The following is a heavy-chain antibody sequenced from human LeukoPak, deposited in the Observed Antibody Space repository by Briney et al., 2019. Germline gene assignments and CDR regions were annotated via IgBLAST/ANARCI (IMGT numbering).Heavy chain of an antibody. CDR2: ISGSGGST. J-gene: IGHJ5*02. CDR3: AKEDWNYVGEYNWFDP. CDR1: GFTFSSYA. V-gene: IGHV3-23*01. D-gene: IGHD1-7*01. Sequence: GGSLRLSCAASGFTFSSYAMSWVRQAPGKGLEWVSGISGSGGSTYYADSVKGQFTISRDNSKNTLYLQMNSLRAEDTAVYYCAKEDWNYVGEYNWFDPWGQGTLVTVSS.